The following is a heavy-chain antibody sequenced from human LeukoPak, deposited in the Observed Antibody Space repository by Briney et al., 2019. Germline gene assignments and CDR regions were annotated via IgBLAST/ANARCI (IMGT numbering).Heavy chain of an antibody. CDR1: GGTFSSYA. V-gene: IGHV1-69*13. CDR3: AVGRDGYISRRYYFDY. J-gene: IGHJ4*02. D-gene: IGHD5-24*01. CDR2: IIPIFGTA. Sequence: SVKVSCKASGGTFSSYAISWVRQAPGQGLEWMGGIIPIFGTANYAQKFQGRVTITADESTSTAYMELSSLRSEDTAVYYCAVGRDGYISRRYYFDYWGQGTLVTVSS.